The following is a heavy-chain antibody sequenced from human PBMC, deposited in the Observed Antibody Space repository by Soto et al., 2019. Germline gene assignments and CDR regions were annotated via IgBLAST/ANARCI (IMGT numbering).Heavy chain of an antibody. V-gene: IGHV4-61*01. D-gene: IGHD3-10*01. CDR1: GGSIDRSNYY. CDR2: IYYSGST. Sequence: PSETLSLTCTVSGGSIDRSNYYWNWIRQPPGKGLEWIGYIYYSGSTNYNPSLKSRVTISVDTSKNQFSLKLSSVTAADTAVYYCARDPGSGSYYGWFDPWGQGTLVTVSS. CDR3: ARDPGSGSYYGWFDP. J-gene: IGHJ5*02.